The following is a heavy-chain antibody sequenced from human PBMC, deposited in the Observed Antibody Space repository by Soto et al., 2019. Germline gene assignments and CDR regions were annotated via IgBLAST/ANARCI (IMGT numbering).Heavy chain of an antibody. CDR1: GFTFSSYG. CDR2: IWYDGSNK. D-gene: IGHD5-12*01. J-gene: IGHJ6*02. Sequence: GGSLRLSCAASGFTFSSYGMHWVRQAPGKGLEWVAVIWYDGSNKYYADSVKGRFTISRDNSKNTLYLQMNSLRAEDTAVYYCARERRGYSVAYTMDVWGQGTTVTVSS. V-gene: IGHV3-33*01. CDR3: ARERRGYSVAYTMDV.